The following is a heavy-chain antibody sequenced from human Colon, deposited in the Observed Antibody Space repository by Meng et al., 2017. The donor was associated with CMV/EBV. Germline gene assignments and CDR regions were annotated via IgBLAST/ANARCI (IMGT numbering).Heavy chain of an antibody. CDR2: VYYSGDT. D-gene: IGHD1-26*01. J-gene: IGHJ4*02. Sequence: SGGSMSSSDFYWGCVRQPPGQGLEWIRNVYYSGDTYYNPSLKGRVSTSVDRTNNQFSLSVNSVTAADTAVYYCARGTFYEEKFFDFWGQGSLVTVSS. CDR1: GGSMSSSDFY. V-gene: IGHV4-39*01. CDR3: ARGTFYEEKFFDF.